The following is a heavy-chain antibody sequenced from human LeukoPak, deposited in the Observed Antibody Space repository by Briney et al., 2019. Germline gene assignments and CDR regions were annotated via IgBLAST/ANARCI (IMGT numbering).Heavy chain of an antibody. Sequence: SETLSLTCTVSGGSISSYYWSWIRQPPGKGLEWIGRIYTSGSTNYNPSLRSRVTMSVDTSKNQFSLKLSSVTAADTAVYYCARQAYNSGWYADYWGQGTLVTVSS. D-gene: IGHD6-19*01. CDR1: GGSISSYY. CDR2: IYTSGST. J-gene: IGHJ4*02. V-gene: IGHV4-4*07. CDR3: ARQAYNSGWYADY.